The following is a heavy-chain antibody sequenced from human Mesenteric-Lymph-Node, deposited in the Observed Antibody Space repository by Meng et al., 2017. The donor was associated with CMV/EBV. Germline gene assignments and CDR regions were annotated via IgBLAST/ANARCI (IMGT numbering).Heavy chain of an antibody. CDR2: TSYEGINK. Sequence: GESLKISCAASGFTFSSYVMHWVRQAPGKGLEWVAVTSYEGINKYYADSVKGRFTISRDNSKNTLYLQMNSLRAEDTAVYYCARDSSSWYFDYWGQGTLVTVSS. J-gene: IGHJ4*02. V-gene: IGHV3-30-3*01. CDR1: GFTFSSYV. D-gene: IGHD6-13*01. CDR3: ARDSSSWYFDY.